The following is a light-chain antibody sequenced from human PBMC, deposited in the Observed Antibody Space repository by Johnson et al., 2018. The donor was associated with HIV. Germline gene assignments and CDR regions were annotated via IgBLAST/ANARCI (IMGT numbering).Light chain of an antibody. V-gene: IGLV1-51*02. CDR1: SSNIGNNY. Sequence: QSVLTQPPSVSAAPGQKVTISCSGSSSNIGNNYVSWYQQLPGTAPKLLIYENNKRPSGIPVRFSGSKSGTSATLGITGLQTGDEADYYCGTWDSSLSDYVFGTGTKVTVL. J-gene: IGLJ1*01. CDR2: ENN. CDR3: GTWDSSLSDYV.